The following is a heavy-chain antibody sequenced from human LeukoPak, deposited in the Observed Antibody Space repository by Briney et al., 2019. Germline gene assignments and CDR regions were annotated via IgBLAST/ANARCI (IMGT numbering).Heavy chain of an antibody. CDR1: GFTFSSYE. Sequence: GGSLRLSCAASGFTFSSYEMNWVRQAPGKGLEWVSYISSSGSTIYYADSVKGRFTISRDNAKNSLYLQMNSLTTEDTAVYYCTKPLSDYYDKGFDYWGQGTLVTVSS. CDR2: ISSSGSTI. V-gene: IGHV3-48*03. CDR3: TKPLSDYYDKGFDY. J-gene: IGHJ4*02. D-gene: IGHD3-22*01.